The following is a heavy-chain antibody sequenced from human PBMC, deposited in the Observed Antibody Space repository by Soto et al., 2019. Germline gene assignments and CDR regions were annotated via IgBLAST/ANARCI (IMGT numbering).Heavy chain of an antibody. V-gene: IGHV4-59*01. Sequence: ETLSLTCTVSGGSISSYYWSWIRQPPGKGLEWIGYIYYSGSTNYNPSLKSRVTISVDTSKNQFSLKLSSVTAADTAVYYCARAHSSGYYYGGPYFDYWGQGTLVTVSS. CDR1: GGSISSYY. CDR3: ARAHSSGYYYGGPYFDY. CDR2: IYYSGST. D-gene: IGHD3-22*01. J-gene: IGHJ4*02.